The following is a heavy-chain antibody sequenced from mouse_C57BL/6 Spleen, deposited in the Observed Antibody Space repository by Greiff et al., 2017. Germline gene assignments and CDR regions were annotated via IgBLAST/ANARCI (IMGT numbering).Heavy chain of an antibody. J-gene: IGHJ4*01. CDR2: IYPGDGDT. CDR1: GYAFSSYW. CDR3: ARSYGKGAMDY. V-gene: IGHV1-80*01. D-gene: IGHD2-1*01. Sequence: QVQLQQSGAELVKPGASVKISCQASGYAFSSYWMNWVKQRPGKGIEWIGQIYPGDGDTNYNGKFKGKATLTADKSSSTAYMQLSSLTSEDSAVYFCARSYGKGAMDYWGQGTSVTVSS.